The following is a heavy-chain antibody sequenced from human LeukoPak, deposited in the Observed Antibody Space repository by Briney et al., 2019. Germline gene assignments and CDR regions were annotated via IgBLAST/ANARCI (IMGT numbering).Heavy chain of an antibody. CDR3: ARPFWSGHYNWFDP. CDR1: GGSASGYY. V-gene: IGHV4-34*01. D-gene: IGHD3-3*01. CDR2: INHSGST. Sequence: SETLSLTCAVYGGSASGYYWSWIRQPAGKGLEWIGEINHSGSTNYNPSLKSRVTISVDTSKNQFSLKLSSVTAADTAVYYCARPFWSGHYNWFDPWGQGTLVTVSS. J-gene: IGHJ5*02.